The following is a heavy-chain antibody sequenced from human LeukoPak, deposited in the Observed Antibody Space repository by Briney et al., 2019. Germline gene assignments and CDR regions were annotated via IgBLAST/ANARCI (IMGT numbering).Heavy chain of an antibody. CDR2: IYYSGST. J-gene: IGHJ3*02. D-gene: IGHD5-12*01. Sequence: SETLSLTCTVSGGSISSGGYYWSWIRQHPGKGLEWIGYIYYSGSTYYNPSLKSRVTISVDTSKNQFSLKLSSVTAADTAVYYCARDQAAGDIVATGDAFDIWGQGTMVTVSS. V-gene: IGHV4-31*03. CDR3: ARDQAAGDIVATGDAFDI. CDR1: GGSISSGGYY.